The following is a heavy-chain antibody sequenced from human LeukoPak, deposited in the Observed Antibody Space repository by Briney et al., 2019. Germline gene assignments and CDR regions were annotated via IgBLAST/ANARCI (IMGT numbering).Heavy chain of an antibody. J-gene: IGHJ6*02. CDR3: AGENSAVTEVMEYGMDV. V-gene: IGHV3-21*04. CDR1: EFTFSSYN. CDR2: ISSTSKYI. D-gene: IGHD3-16*01. Sequence: GGSLRLSCAASEFTFSSYNMNWVRQAPGKGLEWVSSISSTSKYIYYADSVKGRFTISRDNAKNSLYLQMNSLRAEDTAVYYCAGENSAVTEVMEYGMDVWGQGTTVTVSS.